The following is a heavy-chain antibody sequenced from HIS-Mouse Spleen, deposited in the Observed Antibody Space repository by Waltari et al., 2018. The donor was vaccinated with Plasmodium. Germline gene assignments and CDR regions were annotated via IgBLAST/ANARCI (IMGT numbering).Heavy chain of an antibody. Sequence: QVQLVESGGGVVQPGRSLRLSCAASGFPFSSSAMHWVRQAPGKGLEWVAVISYDGSNKYYADSVKGRFTISRDNSKNTLYLQMNSLRAEDTAVYYCARDGAYSGYDSWFDPWGQGTLVTVSS. CDR1: GFPFSSSA. V-gene: IGHV3-30-3*01. D-gene: IGHD5-12*01. CDR2: ISYDGSNK. J-gene: IGHJ5*02. CDR3: ARDGAYSGYDSWFDP.